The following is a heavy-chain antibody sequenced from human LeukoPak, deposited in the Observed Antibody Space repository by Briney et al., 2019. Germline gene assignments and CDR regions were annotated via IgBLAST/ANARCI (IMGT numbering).Heavy chain of an antibody. J-gene: IGHJ3*01. CDR2: ISFSGDNT. Sequence: GGSLRVSPAASGFTFWDSAMCWVRQAPGKGLEWVSLISFSGDNTYYTDSVKGRFTISRDNSKDTLYLQMNSLRAEDTAIYYCARDIELSTWGPGTMGTVSS. V-gene: IGHV3-23*01. CDR3: ARDIELST. CDR1: GFTFWDSA. D-gene: IGHD5-12*01.